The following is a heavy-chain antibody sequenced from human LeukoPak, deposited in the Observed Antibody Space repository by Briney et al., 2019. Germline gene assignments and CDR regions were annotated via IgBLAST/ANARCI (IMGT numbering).Heavy chain of an antibody. J-gene: IGHJ5*02. Sequence: SETLSLTXTVSGGSISSSSYYWGWIRQPPGKGLEWIGSIYYSGSTYYNPSLKSRVTISVDTSKNQFSLKLSSVTAADTAVYYCARRVGVTIFGVVILNWFDPWGQGTLVTVSS. CDR2: IYYSGST. CDR1: GGSISSSSYY. CDR3: ARRVGVTIFGVVILNWFDP. D-gene: IGHD3-3*01. V-gene: IGHV4-39*01.